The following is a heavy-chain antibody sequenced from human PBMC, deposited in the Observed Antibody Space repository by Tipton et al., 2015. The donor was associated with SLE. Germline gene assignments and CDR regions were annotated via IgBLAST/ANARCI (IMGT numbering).Heavy chain of an antibody. J-gene: IGHJ3*02. CDR1: GGSISSYY. D-gene: IGHD2-15*01. Sequence: TLSLTCTVSGGSISSYYWSWIRQPPGKGLEWIGYIYYSGNTNYNPSLKSRVTISVDTSKNQFSLRLSSVTAADTAVYYCARVLLSPLGAFDIGGQGTMVTVSS. V-gene: IGHV4-59*08. CDR2: IYYSGNT. CDR3: ARVLLSPLGAFDI.